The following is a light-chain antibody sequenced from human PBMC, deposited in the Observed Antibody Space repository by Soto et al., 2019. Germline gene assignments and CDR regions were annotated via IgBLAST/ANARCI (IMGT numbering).Light chain of an antibody. CDR3: QQRSNWPPSIT. J-gene: IGKJ5*01. CDR2: DAS. Sequence: EIVLTQSPATLSLSPGERATLSCKASQSVSSYLAWYQQKHGQAPRLLIYDASIRATGIPARFSGSGSGTDFTLTISSLEPEDFAVYYCQQRSNWPPSITFGQGTRLEIK. V-gene: IGKV3-11*01. CDR1: QSVSSY.